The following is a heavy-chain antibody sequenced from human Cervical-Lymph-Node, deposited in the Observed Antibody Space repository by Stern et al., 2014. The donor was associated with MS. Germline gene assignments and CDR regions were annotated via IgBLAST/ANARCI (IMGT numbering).Heavy chain of an antibody. CDR3: AREEDYMLENCGMDV. CDR2: ISAYNGNT. V-gene: IGHV1-18*01. D-gene: IGHD3-16*01. Sequence: VQLVESGAEVKKPGASVKVSCKASGYTFTSYGISWVRQTPGQGLEWMGWISAYNGNTNYAQKLQGRVTMTTDTSTSTAYMELRSLRSDDTAVYYCAREEDYMLENCGMDVWGQGTTVTVSS. CDR1: GYTFTSYG. J-gene: IGHJ6*02.